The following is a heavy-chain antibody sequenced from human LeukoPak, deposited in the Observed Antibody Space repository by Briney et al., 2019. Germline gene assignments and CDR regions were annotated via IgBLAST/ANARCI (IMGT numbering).Heavy chain of an antibody. CDR2: INPKSVDT. CDR3: ARGSEVGGTEKNALDT. Sequence: GQGIEKKRRINPKSVDTRYAQNFQDRVTMTRDTSITTASMERSGLRSDDTAMYYCARGSEVGGTEKNALDTWGQGTMVTVSS. J-gene: IGHJ3*02. V-gene: IGHV1-2*02. D-gene: IGHD1-26*01.